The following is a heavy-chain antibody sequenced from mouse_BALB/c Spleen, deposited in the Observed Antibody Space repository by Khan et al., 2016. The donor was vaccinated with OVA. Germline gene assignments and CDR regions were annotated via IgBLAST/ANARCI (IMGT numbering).Heavy chain of an antibody. D-gene: IGHD1-1*01. Sequence: EVQLQESGPGLVKPSQTLSPTCSVTGDSITSGYWNWIRKFPGNKLDYMGYISYSGNTYYNPSLKSRISITRDTPKHQYYLQLNSVTTEDTATYYCACELRGFAYWGRGTLVTVSA. CDR2: ISYSGNT. J-gene: IGHJ3*01. CDR1: GDSITSGY. V-gene: IGHV3-8*02. CDR3: ACELRGFAY.